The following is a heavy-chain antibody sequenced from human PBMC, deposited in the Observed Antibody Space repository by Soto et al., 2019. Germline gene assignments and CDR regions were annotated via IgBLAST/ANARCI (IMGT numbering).Heavy chain of an antibody. CDR3: ARDTVVVSYYYYGMDV. J-gene: IGHJ6*02. V-gene: IGHV3-66*01. CDR1: GFTVSSNY. CDR2: IYSGGST. D-gene: IGHD2-21*01. Sequence: PGGSLRLSCAASGFTVSSNYMSWVRQAPGKGLEWVSVIYSGGSTYYADSVKGRFTISRDNAKNSLYLQMNSLRAEDTAVYYCARDTVVVSYYYYGMDVWGQGTTVTVSS.